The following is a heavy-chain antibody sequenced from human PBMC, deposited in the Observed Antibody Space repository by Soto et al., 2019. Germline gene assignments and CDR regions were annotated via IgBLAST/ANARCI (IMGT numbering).Heavy chain of an antibody. Sequence: TLSLTCSVSGASISSYYYTWIRQTPGKGLEWLARIDWDDDKYYSTSLKTRLTISRDTSKNQVVLTMTNVDPVDTATYYCERIHGPSGNYDLDVWGQGTLVTVSS. V-gene: IGHV2-70*11. CDR3: ERIHGPSGNYDLDV. CDR2: IDWDDDK. D-gene: IGHD5-12*01. CDR1: GASISSYYY. J-gene: IGHJ4*02.